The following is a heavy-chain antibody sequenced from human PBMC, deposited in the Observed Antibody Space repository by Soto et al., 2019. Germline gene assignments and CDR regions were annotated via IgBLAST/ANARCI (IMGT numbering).Heavy chain of an antibody. D-gene: IGHD3-3*01. CDR3: AGAGFGVVGWFDP. J-gene: IGHJ5*02. Sequence: SETLSLTCTVSGGSISSSSYYWGWIRQPPGKGLEWIGSIYYSGSTYYNPSLKSRVTISVDTSKNQFSLKLSSVTAADTAVYYCAGAGFGVVGWFDPWGQGTLVTVSS. V-gene: IGHV4-39*01. CDR1: GGSISSSSYY. CDR2: IYYSGST.